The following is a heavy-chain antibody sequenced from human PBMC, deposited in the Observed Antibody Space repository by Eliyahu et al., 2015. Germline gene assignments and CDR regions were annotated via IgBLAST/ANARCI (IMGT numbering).Heavy chain of an antibody. CDR1: GCSISNRRSG. Sequence: QLQLQESGPGLVKPSETLXLTXTXSGCSISNRRSGXDSIRQPPGKGLEWIGSIYYSGSTYYNPSLKSRVTISVDTSKNQFSLKLSKVTAADTAVYYCARHGDYYDSSGYYYWGQGTLVTVSS. J-gene: IGHJ4*02. V-gene: IGHV4-39*01. CDR3: ARHGDYYDSSGYYY. D-gene: IGHD3-22*01. CDR2: IYYSGST.